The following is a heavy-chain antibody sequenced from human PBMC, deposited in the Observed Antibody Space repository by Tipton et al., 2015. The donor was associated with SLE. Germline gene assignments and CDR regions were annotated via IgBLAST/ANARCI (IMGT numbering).Heavy chain of an antibody. CDR2: ISSSSGTI. D-gene: IGHD6-19*01. CDR3: ARGSIIAVAGTGDY. J-gene: IGHJ4*02. V-gene: IGHV3-48*01. CDR1: GFTFSSYS. Sequence: SLRLSCAASGFTFSSYSMNWVRQAPGKGLEWVSYISSSSGTIYYADSVKGRFTISRDNAKNSLYLQMNSLRAEDTAVYYCARGSIIAVAGTGDYWGQGTLVTVSS.